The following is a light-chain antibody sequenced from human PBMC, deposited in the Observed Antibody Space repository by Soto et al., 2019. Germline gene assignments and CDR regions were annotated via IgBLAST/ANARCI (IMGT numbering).Light chain of an antibody. CDR1: SSDVGGSNY. CDR3: GSYTSSSTLYV. J-gene: IGLJ1*01. V-gene: IGLV2-14*01. CDR2: DVS. Sequence: QSALTQPASVSGSPGQSITISCTGTSSDVGGSNYVSWYQQHPGKAPKLMIYDVSNLPSGVSARFSGSKSGNTASLTISGLQNEDEADYYCGSYTSSSTLYVFGTGTKVTVL.